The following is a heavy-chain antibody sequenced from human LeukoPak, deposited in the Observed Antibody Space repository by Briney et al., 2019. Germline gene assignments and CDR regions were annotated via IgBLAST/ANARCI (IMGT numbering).Heavy chain of an antibody. CDR2: IYYSGST. J-gene: IGHJ4*02. V-gene: IGHV4-31*03. CDR1: GGSISSGGYY. Sequence: PSETLSLTCTVSGGSISSGGYYWSWLRQHPGKGLEWIGYIYYSGSTYYNPSLKSRVTISVDTSKNQFSLKLSSVTAADTAVYYCARAPAVAGKIDYWGQGTLVTVSS. CDR3: ARAPAVAGKIDY. D-gene: IGHD6-19*01.